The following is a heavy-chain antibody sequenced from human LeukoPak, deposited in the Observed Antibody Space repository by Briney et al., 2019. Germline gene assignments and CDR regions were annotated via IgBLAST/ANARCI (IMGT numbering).Heavy chain of an antibody. V-gene: IGHV3-66*01. CDR2: IYSGGST. J-gene: IGHJ5*02. Sequence: GGSLRLSCAASGFTFSSYAMSWVRQAPGKGLEWVSVIYSGGSTYYADSVKGRFTISRDNSKNTLYLQMSSLRAEDTAVYYCAREGSSWANNWFDPWGQGTLVTVSS. CDR1: GFTFSSYA. CDR3: AREGSSWANNWFDP. D-gene: IGHD6-13*01.